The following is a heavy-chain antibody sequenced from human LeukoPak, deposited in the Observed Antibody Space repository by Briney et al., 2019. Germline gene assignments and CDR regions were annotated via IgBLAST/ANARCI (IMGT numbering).Heavy chain of an antibody. D-gene: IGHD6-13*01. Sequence: IPSETLSLTCTVSGGSISSGGYSWSWIRQPPGKGMEFIAYIYYTGNTYFNPSLKSRVTISVDTSKNQFSLKLTSVTAADTAVYYCARVLAAAGNNWFDPWGQGTPVTVSS. V-gene: IGHV4-30-4*07. CDR2: IYYTGNT. J-gene: IGHJ5*02. CDR1: GGSISSGGYS. CDR3: ARVLAAAGNNWFDP.